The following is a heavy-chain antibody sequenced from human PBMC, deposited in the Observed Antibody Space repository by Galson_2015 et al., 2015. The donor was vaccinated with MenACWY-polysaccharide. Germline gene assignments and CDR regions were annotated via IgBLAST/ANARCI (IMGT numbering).Heavy chain of an antibody. V-gene: IGHV3-33*01. CDR2: IWYDGGNK. J-gene: IGHJ6*03. CDR1: GFTFSSYG. D-gene: IGHD6-6*01. CDR3: ARARYSSSSGSISSYIDV. Sequence: SLRLSCAASGFTFSSYGMHWVRQAPGKGLEWVAIIWYDGGNKYYGDSVKGRFTISRDNSKNTLYPQVDSLRAEDTAVYYCARARYSSSSGSISSYIDVWGKGTTITVSS.